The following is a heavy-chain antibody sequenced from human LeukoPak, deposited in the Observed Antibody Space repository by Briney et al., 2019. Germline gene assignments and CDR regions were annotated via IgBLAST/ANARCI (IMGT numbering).Heavy chain of an antibody. CDR3: AKGGYYYDSSGRTDAFDI. J-gene: IGHJ3*02. D-gene: IGHD3-22*01. V-gene: IGHV3-30*18. CDR2: ISYDGSNK. CDR1: GFTFSSYG. Sequence: GGSLRLSCAASGFTFSSYGMHWVRQAPGKGLEWVVVISYDGSNKYYADSVKGRFTISRDNSKNTLYLQMNSLRAEDTAVYYCAKGGYYYDSSGRTDAFDIWGQGTMVTVSS.